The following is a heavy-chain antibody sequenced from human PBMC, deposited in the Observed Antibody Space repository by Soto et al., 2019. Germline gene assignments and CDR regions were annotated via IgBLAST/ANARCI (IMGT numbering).Heavy chain of an antibody. CDR1: GFTVSSKY. V-gene: IGHV3-53*01. J-gene: IGHJ4*02. CDR2: IYSDGST. CDR3: ATERGPTYYFDY. D-gene: IGHD2-21*01. Sequence: GGSLRLSCAASGFTVSSKYMSWVRQAPGKGLEWVSVIYSDGSTYYADSVKGRFTISRDNSKNALYLQMNSLRAEDTAVYYCATERGPTYYFDYWGQGTLVTVSS.